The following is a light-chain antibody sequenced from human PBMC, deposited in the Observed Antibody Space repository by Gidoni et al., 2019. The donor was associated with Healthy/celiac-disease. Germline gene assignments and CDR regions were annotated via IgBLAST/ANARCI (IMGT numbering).Light chain of an antibody. CDR2: DAS. CDR3: QQRSNFGGFT. J-gene: IGKJ3*01. CDR1: QSVSSY. V-gene: IGKV3-11*01. Sequence: EIVLTQSPATRSLSPGERATLSCRASQSVSSYLAWYQQKPGQAPRLLIYDASTRATGIPARFSGSGSGTAFTLTISSLEPEDFAVYYCQQRSNFGGFTFGPGTKVDIK.